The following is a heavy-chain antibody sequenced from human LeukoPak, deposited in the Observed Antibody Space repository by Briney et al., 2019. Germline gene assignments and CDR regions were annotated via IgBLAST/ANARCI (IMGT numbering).Heavy chain of an antibody. J-gene: IGHJ5*02. Sequence: RPSETLSLTCAVYSGSFSGYYWSWIRQPPGKGLEWIGEINQSGSTNFNPSLKSRVTISVDTSKNQFSLKLSSVTAADTAVYYCAREVQYSSGYYYGDNWFDPWGQGTLVTVSS. CDR1: SGSFSGYY. D-gene: IGHD3-22*01. CDR3: AREVQYSSGYYYGDNWFDP. V-gene: IGHV4-34*01. CDR2: INQSGST.